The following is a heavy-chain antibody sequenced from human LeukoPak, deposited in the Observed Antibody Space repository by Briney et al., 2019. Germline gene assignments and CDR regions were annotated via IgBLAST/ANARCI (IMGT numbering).Heavy chain of an antibody. V-gene: IGHV1-18*01. D-gene: IGHD3-22*01. CDR2: ISACNGNT. Sequence: ASVKVSCKASGYTFTSYGISWVRQAPGQGLEWMGWISACNGNTNYAQKLQGRVTMTTDTSTSTAYMELRSLRSDDTAVYYCARSLPDYYDSSGYIGPSYYYYGMDVWGQGTTVTVSS. J-gene: IGHJ6*02. CDR1: GYTFTSYG. CDR3: ARSLPDYYDSSGYIGPSYYYYGMDV.